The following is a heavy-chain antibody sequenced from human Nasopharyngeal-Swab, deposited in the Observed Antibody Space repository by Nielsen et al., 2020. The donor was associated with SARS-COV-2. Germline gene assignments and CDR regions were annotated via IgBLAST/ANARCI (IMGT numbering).Heavy chain of an antibody. D-gene: IGHD6-13*01. CDR2: IKQDGSEK. CDR3: ARDLEAAAAGTGYYYGMDV. CDR1: GFTFSSYW. V-gene: IGHV3-7*01. J-gene: IGHJ6*02. Sequence: GESLKISCAASGFTFSSYWMSWVRQAPGKGLEWVANIKQDGSEKYYVDSVKVRFTISRDNAKNSLYLQMNSLRAEDTAVYYCARDLEAAAAGTGYYYGMDVWGQGTTVTVSS.